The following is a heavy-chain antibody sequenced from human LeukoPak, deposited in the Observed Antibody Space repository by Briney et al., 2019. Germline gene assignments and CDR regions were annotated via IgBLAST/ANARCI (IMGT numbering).Heavy chain of an antibody. D-gene: IGHD3-16*01. Sequence: PGGSLRLSCAASGFTFSSYWMSWVRQAPGEGLEWVANIKQDGSEKYYVDSVKGRFTISRDNAKNSLYLQMNSLRAEDTAVYFCARDSWGLSSFFPFFDYWGQGTLVTVSS. V-gene: IGHV3-7*05. CDR2: IKQDGSEK. J-gene: IGHJ4*02. CDR1: GFTFSSYW. CDR3: ARDSWGLSSFFPFFDY.